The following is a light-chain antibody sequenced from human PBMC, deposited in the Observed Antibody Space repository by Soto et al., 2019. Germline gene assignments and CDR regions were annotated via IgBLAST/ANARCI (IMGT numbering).Light chain of an antibody. J-gene: IGKJ3*01. CDR2: AAS. CDR1: QSISSY. Sequence: DIQMTQSPSSLSASVGDRVTITCRASQSISSYLNWYQQKPGKAPKLLIYAASSLKSGVPSRFSGSGSGTDFTLTISSLQPVDFATYYCQQSYSTPRVTFGPGTKVDIK. V-gene: IGKV1-39*01. CDR3: QQSYSTPRVT.